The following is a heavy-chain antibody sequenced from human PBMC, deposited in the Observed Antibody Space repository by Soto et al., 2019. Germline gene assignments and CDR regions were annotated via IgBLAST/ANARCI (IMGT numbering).Heavy chain of an antibody. CDR1: GFTFSNYG. Sequence: PGGSLRLSCAASGFTFSNYGMHWVRQAPGKGLEWVANIKPDGSDKYYVDSVKGRFTISRDNAKNSLYLQMNSLRAEDTAVYYCARENYFDYWGQGTLVTVSS. CDR2: IKPDGSDK. V-gene: IGHV3-7*01. CDR3: ARENYFDY. J-gene: IGHJ4*02.